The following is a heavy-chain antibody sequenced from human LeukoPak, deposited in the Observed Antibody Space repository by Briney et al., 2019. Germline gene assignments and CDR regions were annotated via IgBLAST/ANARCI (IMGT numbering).Heavy chain of an antibody. D-gene: IGHD6-6*01. CDR1: GCTFTRYY. CDR3: ARDRYSSSYENYYFEY. J-gene: IGHJ4*02. CDR2: INPSGGST. Sequence: ASVKVSCKASGCTFTRYYMHWVRQAPGQGLEWMGIINPSGGSTSYAQKFEGRVTMTRDTSTSTVYMELSSLRSEDTAVYYCARDRYSSSYENYYFEYWGQGTLVTVSS. V-gene: IGHV1-46*01.